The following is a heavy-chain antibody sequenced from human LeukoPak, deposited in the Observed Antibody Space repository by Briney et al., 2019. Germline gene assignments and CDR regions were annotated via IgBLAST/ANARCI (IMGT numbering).Heavy chain of an antibody. J-gene: IGHJ4*02. CDR1: GYTFTSYF. D-gene: IGHD3-10*01. CDR2: INPSGGST. CDR3: AIPYYYDSGSYSDY. Sequence: ASVKVSCKASGYTFTSYFMHWVRQAPGRGLEWMGIINPSGGSTSYAQKFQGRVTLTMDTSTSTVYMELSSLRSEDTALYYCAIPYYYDSGSYSDYWGRGTLVTVSS. V-gene: IGHV1-46*01.